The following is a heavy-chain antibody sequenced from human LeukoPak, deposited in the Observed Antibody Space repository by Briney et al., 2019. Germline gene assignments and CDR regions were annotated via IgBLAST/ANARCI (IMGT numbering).Heavy chain of an antibody. CDR2: ISGSGGST. D-gene: IGHD3-3*01. CDR3: AKNTPYRRFLEWLTLTDY. V-gene: IGHV3-23*01. CDR1: GFTFSSYS. Sequence: GGSLRLSCAASGFTFSSYSMNWVRQAPGKGLEWVSAISGSGGSTYYADSVKGRFTISRDNSKNTLYLQMNSLRAEDTAVYYCAKNTPYRRFLEWLTLTDYWGQGTLVTVSS. J-gene: IGHJ4*02.